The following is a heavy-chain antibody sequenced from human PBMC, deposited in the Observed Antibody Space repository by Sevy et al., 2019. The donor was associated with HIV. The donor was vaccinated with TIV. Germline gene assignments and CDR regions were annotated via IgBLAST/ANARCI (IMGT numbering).Heavy chain of an antibody. CDR3: ARDKLLPFTVSMVRGALSYYFDS. J-gene: IGHJ4*02. CDR2: IWYDGSSK. V-gene: IGHV3-33*01. CDR1: GFTFSSYG. D-gene: IGHD3-10*01. Sequence: GGSLRLSCAASGFTFSSYGMHWVRQAPGKGLEWAAVIWYDGSSKYYADSVKRRFTVSRDNSKNTLYLQMNSLRAEDTAVYYCARDKLLPFTVSMVRGALSYYFDSWGQGTLVTVSS.